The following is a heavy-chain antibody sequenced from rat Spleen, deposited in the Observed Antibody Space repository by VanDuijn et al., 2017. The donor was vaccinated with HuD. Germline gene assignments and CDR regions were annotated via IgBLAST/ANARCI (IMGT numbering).Heavy chain of an antibody. D-gene: IGHD1-4*01. V-gene: IGHV5-29*01. J-gene: IGHJ4*01. CDR3: ERQGGYNSYVMDA. CDR1: GFTFSDYY. Sequence: EVQLVESDGGLVQPGRSLKLSCAASGFTFSDYYMAWVRQAPTKGLEWVATISYDGSSTYYRDSVKGRFTISRDNAKSTLYLQMDSLRSEDTATYYWERQGGYNSYVMDAWGQGASVTVSS. CDR2: ISYDGSST.